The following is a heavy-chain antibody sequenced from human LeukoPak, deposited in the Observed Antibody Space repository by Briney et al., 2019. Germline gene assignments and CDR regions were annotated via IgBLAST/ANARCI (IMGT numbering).Heavy chain of an antibody. Sequence: PGGFLRLSCAASGFTFSNYEMNWVRQAPGKGLEWVSYISSSGSTIYYADSVKGRFTISRDNAKNSLYLQMNSLRAEDTAVYYCARDLGRALLYGGNSYYYYGMDVWGQGTTVTVSS. CDR3: ARDLGRALLYGGNSYYYYGMDV. CDR1: GFTFSNYE. CDR2: ISSSGSTI. D-gene: IGHD4-23*01. V-gene: IGHV3-48*03. J-gene: IGHJ6*02.